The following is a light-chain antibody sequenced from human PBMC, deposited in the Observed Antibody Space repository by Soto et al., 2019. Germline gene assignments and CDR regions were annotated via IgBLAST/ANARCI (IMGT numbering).Light chain of an antibody. CDR3: QQYGSSVRT. V-gene: IGKV3-20*01. Sequence: DIALTQSPAPLFFPQGDRAILSCRAGQGVNSGPLAWYQQRPGQAPRLLIYGATIRATGIPDKFSGSGSGTDFTLTISRLEPEDFAVYYCQQYGSSVRTFGQGTKVEIK. J-gene: IGKJ1*01. CDR2: GAT. CDR1: QGVNSGP.